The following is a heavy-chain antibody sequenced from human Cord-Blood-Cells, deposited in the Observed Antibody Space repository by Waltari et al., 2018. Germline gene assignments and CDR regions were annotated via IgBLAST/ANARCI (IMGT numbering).Heavy chain of an antibody. CDR2: IIPIFGTA. V-gene: IGHV1-69*06. J-gene: IGHJ6*02. CDR3: ARDEVGGGDSSSWYYYYGMDV. CDR1: GGTFSSYA. Sequence: QVQLVQSGAEVKKPGSSVKVSCKASGGTFSSYAISWVRQAPGQGLEWMGGIIPIFGTANYAQKFQGRGTITADKSTSTAYMELSSLRSEDTAVYYCARDEVGGGDSSSWYYYYGMDVWGQGTTVTVSS. D-gene: IGHD6-13*01.